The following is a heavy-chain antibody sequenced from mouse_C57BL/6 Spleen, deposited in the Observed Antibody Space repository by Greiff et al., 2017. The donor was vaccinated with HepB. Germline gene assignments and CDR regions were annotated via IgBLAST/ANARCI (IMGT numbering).Heavy chain of an antibody. J-gene: IGHJ2*01. Sequence: EVQLQQSGAELVKPGASVKLSCTASGFNIKDYYMHWVKQRTEQGLEWIGRIDPEDGETKYATKFQGKATITADTSSNPAYLPLSSLNSADTAVYYCARGYYVSLYYFDYWGQGTTLTVSS. V-gene: IGHV14-2*01. CDR3: ARGYYVSLYYFDY. CDR2: IDPEDGET. CDR1: GFNIKDYY. D-gene: IGHD1-1*01.